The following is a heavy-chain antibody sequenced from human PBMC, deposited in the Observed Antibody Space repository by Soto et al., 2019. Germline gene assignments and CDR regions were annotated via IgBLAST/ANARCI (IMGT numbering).Heavy chain of an antibody. Sequence: SETLSVTFTVSGGSIISVGYYWSWIRQHPGKGLEWIGYIYYTGVTYYNPSLKSRVTISVDTSKNQFSLKLTSVTAADTAVYYCARDLTSNMNCFDXWGQVTLVTVSX. D-gene: IGHD2-2*01. V-gene: IGHV4-31*03. CDR2: IYYTGVT. J-gene: IGHJ5*02. CDR3: ARDLTSNMNCFDX. CDR1: GGSIISVGYY.